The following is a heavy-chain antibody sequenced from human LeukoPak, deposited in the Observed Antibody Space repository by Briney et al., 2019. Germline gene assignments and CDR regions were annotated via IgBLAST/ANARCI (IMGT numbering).Heavy chain of an antibody. CDR3: ARWGYCGGGSCRLDY. CDR1: GGSISSYY. V-gene: IGHV4-59*08. D-gene: IGHD2-15*01. CDR2: IYYSGTT. J-gene: IGHJ4*02. Sequence: PSETLSLTCTVSGGSISSYYWSWIRQPPGKGLEWIGYIYYSGTTNYNPSLKSRVTISIDTSKNQFSLKLSSVTAADTAVYYCARWGYCGGGSCRLDYWGQGTQVTVSS.